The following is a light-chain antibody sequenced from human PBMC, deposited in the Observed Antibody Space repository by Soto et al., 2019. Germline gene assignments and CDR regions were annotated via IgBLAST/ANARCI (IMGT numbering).Light chain of an antibody. CDR2: DAS. J-gene: IGKJ4*01. Sequence: EVILTQSPATLSLSPGERATLSCRASQSVFNYLAWYQQKPGQAPRLLTDDASNRATGIPARFSGSRSGTDFTLTISSLEPEDFAVYYCQQRRNWPLTFGGGTKVEIK. CDR1: QSVFNY. V-gene: IGKV3-11*01. CDR3: QQRRNWPLT.